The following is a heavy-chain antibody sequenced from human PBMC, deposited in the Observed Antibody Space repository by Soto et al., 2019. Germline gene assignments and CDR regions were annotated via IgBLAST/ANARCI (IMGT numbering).Heavy chain of an antibody. CDR1: GGSVSSCCNY. CDR3: ARGLSSPSATGI. J-gene: IGHJ4*02. CDR2: IHNSGST. V-gene: IGHV4-39*01. D-gene: IGHD6-6*01. Sequence: QPQPQESGPGLVKPSETLSLTCTVSGGSVSSCCNYWGWVRQPPGKGLEWIGSIHNSGSTSYNPSLRSRVTISVDTPKNQFSLTLTSVTAADTAVYYCARGLSSPSATGIWGQGILVTVSS.